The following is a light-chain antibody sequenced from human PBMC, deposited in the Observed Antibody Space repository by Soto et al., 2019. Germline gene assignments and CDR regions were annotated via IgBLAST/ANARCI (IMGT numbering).Light chain of an antibody. CDR3: QRYHRALLT. Sequence: DIQMTQSPSSLSASVGDRVTMTCRASQDIRNYVAWYQQKPGEVPKLLIYAASTLQSGVPARFSGGGFGPDFTLTISSQRPEDVATYYGQRYHRALLTFGPGTKVDLK. CDR1: QDIRNY. CDR2: AAS. J-gene: IGKJ3*01. V-gene: IGKV1-27*01.